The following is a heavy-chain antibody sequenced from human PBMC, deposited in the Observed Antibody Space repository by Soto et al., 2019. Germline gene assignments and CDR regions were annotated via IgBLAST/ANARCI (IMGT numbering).Heavy chain of an antibody. Sequence: QLRLQESGPGLVKPSETLSLTCSISGGSITASVWWTWVRLTPEKGLQWIGEVFHTGSVNYTPSLQSRLTISVDKSMGQFSLRLTSVTAADTVVYYCARKAWTRLDYWGQGALVTVSS. CDR3: ARKAWTRLDY. D-gene: IGHD1-1*01. CDR1: GGSITASVW. CDR2: VFHTGSV. J-gene: IGHJ4*02. V-gene: IGHV4-4*02.